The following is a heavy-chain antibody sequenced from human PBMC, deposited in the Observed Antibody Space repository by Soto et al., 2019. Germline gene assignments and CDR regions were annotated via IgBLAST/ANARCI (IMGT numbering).Heavy chain of an antibody. CDR3: AREGPAPYYYYGRDV. Sequence: QVQLVQSRGEVKKPGASVKVSCKTSGYSFTTYGISWVRQAPGQGLEWMGWISGYNGNTNYAQKLKGRLTMTTDTSTSTAYMERRSLTSDDTAVYYCAREGPAPYYYYGRDVWGQGSTVTVSS. CDR2: ISGYNGNT. CDR1: GYSFTTYG. J-gene: IGHJ6*02. V-gene: IGHV1-18*01.